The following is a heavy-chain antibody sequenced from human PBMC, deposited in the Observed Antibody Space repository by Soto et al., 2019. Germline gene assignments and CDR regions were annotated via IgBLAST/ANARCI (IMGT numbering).Heavy chain of an antibody. V-gene: IGHV3-48*01. CDR3: ARDPDSSSWYEFDY. J-gene: IGHJ4*02. CDR2: ISSSSSNI. CDR1: GFTFSSYS. D-gene: IGHD6-13*01. Sequence: EVQLVESGGGLVQPGGSLRLSCAASGFTFSSYSMNWVRQAPGKGLEWVSYISSSSSNIYYADSLKGRFTISRDNAKNSLYLQMNSMRAEDTAVYYCARDPDSSSWYEFDYWGQGTLVTVSS.